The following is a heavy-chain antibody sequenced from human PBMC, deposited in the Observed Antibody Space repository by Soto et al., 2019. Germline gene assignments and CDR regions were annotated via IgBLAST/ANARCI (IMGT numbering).Heavy chain of an antibody. J-gene: IGHJ6*02. CDR3: ARASGQKGSSWYYYYYGMDV. CDR2: INHSGST. Sequence: PSETLSLTCAVYGGSFSGYYWSWIRQPPGKGLEWIGEINHSGSTNYNPSLKSRVTISVDTSKNQFSLKLSSVTAADTAVYYCARASGQKGSSWYYYYYGMDVWGQGTTVTVS. V-gene: IGHV4-34*01. CDR1: GGSFSGYY. D-gene: IGHD6-13*01.